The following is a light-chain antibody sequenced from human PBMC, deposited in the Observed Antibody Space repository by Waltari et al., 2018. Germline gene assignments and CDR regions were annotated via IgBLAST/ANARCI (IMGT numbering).Light chain of an antibody. V-gene: IGKV1-5*03. J-gene: IGKJ1*01. Sequence: DIQMTQSPSTLSASVGDRVTITCRASQSISSWLAWYQQKPGKAPKLLNYKASSLESGVPSRFSGSGSGTEFTLTISSLQPDDFATYYCQQYNSYLWTFGQGTKVEIK. CDR1: QSISSW. CDR2: KAS. CDR3: QQYNSYLWT.